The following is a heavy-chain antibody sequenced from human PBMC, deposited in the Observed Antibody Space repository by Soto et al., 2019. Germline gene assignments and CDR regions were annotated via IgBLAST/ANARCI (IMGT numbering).Heavy chain of an antibody. CDR2: ISYDGSNK. Sequence: GGSLRLSCAASGFTFSSYAMHWVRQAPGKGLEWVAVISYDGSNKYYADSVKGRFTISRDNSKNTLYLQMNSLRAEDTAVYYWARGSGWYSVVGAREYWGQQTLVTVSS. D-gene: IGHD6-19*01. CDR1: GFTFSSYA. V-gene: IGHV3-30-3*01. CDR3: ARGSGWYSVVGAREY. J-gene: IGHJ4*02.